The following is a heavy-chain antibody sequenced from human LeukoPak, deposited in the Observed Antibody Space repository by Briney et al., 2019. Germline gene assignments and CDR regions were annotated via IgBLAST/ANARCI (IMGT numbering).Heavy chain of an antibody. CDR3: ARHLLLGYCSSTSCHATGY. CDR1: GFTFDDYG. Sequence: GGSLRLSCAASGFTFDDYGMSWVRQAPGKGLEWVSYISSSSSTIYYADSVKGRFTISRDNAKNSLYLQMNSLRAEDTAVYYCARHLLLGYCSSTSCHATGYWGQGTLVTVSS. J-gene: IGHJ4*02. V-gene: IGHV3-48*01. CDR2: ISSSSSTI. D-gene: IGHD2-2*01.